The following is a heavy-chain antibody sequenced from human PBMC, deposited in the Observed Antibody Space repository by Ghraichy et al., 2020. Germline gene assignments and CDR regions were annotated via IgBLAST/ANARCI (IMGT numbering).Heavy chain of an antibody. V-gene: IGHV4-39*01. D-gene: IGHD1-14*01. Sequence: SETLSLTCTVSGGSISSRSHHWALIRQPPGKTQEWIGSIYYSGSTLYNPSLKNRVKIYVDTSENQLSLNLTSLTATDTAIYYCSSVYDLDAFVIWRHGTMV. CDR3: SSVYDLDAFVI. CDR1: GGSISSRSHH. J-gene: IGHJ3*02. CDR2: IYYSGST.